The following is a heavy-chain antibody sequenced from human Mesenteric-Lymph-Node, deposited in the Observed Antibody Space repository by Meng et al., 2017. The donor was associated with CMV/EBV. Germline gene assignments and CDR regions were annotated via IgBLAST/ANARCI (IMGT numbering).Heavy chain of an antibody. CDR1: GFPFRNAW. D-gene: IGHD2-15*01. V-gene: IGHV3-15*01. CDR3: TPEAWGGSAH. Sequence: GESLKISCAASGFPFRNAWMNWVRQTPEKGLEWIGRIMNIGDGGSADYAATVKGRFSISRDDSKNVLYLQMNSLKIEDTAVYYCTPEAWGGSAHWGQGTQVTVSS. J-gene: IGHJ4*02. CDR2: IMNIGDGGSA.